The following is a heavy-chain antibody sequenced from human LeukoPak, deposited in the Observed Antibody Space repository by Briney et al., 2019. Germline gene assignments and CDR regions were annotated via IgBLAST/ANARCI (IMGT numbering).Heavy chain of an antibody. V-gene: IGHV1-8*01. D-gene: IGHD6-13*01. Sequence: ASVKVSCKASGYTFTSYDINWVRQATGQGLEWMGWMNPNSGNTGYAQKFQGRVTMTRNTSISTAYMELSSLRSEDTAVYYCARGSMAAAPLYYYYGMDVWGQGTTVTVSS. CDR3: ARGSMAAAPLYYYYGMDV. CDR1: GYTFTSYD. J-gene: IGHJ6*02. CDR2: MNPNSGNT.